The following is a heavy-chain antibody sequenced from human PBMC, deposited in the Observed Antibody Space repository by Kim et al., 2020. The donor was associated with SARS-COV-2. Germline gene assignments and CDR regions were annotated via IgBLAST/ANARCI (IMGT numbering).Heavy chain of an antibody. CDR2: ISSSSSYI. V-gene: IGHV3-21*01. CDR1: GFTFSSYS. D-gene: IGHD6-19*01. J-gene: IGHJ4*02. CDR3: ATGDAVRGLVRDFDY. Sequence: GESLKISCAASGFTFSSYSMNWVRQAPGKGLEWVSSISSSSSYIYYADSVKGRFTISRDNAKNSLYLQMNSLRAEDTAVYYCATGDAVRGLVRDFDYWGQGTLVTVSS.